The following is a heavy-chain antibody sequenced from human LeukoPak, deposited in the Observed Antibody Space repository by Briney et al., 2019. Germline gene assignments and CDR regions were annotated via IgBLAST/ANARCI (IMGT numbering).Heavy chain of an antibody. CDR1: GFTFSSYA. V-gene: IGHV3-30*14. J-gene: IGHJ1*01. CDR3: AREWDDCPH. Sequence: GGSLRLSCAASGFTFSSYAMHWVRQAPGKGLEWVAVISYDGSNKYYADSVKGRFTISRDNSKKTLYLQMNSLRAEDTAVYYCAREWDDCPHWGQGTLVTVSS. D-gene: IGHD1-26*01. CDR2: ISYDGSNK.